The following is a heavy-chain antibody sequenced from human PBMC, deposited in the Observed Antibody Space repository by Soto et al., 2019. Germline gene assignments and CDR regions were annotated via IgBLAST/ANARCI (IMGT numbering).Heavy chain of an antibody. CDR3: AGGTSSWFDY. CDR1: GGSISGGVHS. V-gene: IGHV4-31*03. D-gene: IGHD6-13*01. CDR2: IYYTGIT. J-gene: IGHJ4*02. Sequence: SETLSLTCTVSGGSISGGVHSWSWIRQPPGKGLEWIGYIYYTGITHYNPSLKSRVTISIDTSNNQFSLTVNSVTAADTAVYYCAGGTSSWFDYWGQGTRVTVSS.